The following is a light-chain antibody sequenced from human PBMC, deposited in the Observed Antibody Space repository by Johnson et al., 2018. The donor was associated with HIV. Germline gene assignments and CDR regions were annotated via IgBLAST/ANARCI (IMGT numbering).Light chain of an antibody. CDR1: SSNIGNNY. V-gene: IGLV1-51*01. CDR2: DNN. Sequence: QSVLTQPPSVSAAPGQKVTISCSGSSSNIGNNYVSWYQQLPGTAPKLLIYDNNKRPSGIPDRFSGSKSGTSATLGITGLQTGDEADYYLATVDKSLSLGGVFGTGTKVTVL. J-gene: IGLJ1*01. CDR3: ATVDKSLSLGGV.